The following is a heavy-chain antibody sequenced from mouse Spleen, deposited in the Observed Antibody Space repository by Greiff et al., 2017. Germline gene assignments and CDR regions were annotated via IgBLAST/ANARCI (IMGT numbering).Heavy chain of an antibody. Sequence: EVQGVESGGGLVKPGGSLKLSCAASGFTFSSYAMSWVRQTPEKRLEWVATISSGGSYTYYPDNAKNTLYLQMSSLRSEDTAMYYCAREDYGSSRAMDYWGQGTSVTVSS. CDR3: AREDYGSSRAMDY. CDR1: GFTFSSYA. V-gene: IGHV5-9-3*01. J-gene: IGHJ4*01. D-gene: IGHD1-1*01. CDR2: ISSGGSYT.